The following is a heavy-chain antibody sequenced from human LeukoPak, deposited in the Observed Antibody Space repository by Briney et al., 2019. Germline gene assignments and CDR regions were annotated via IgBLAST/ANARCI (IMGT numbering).Heavy chain of an antibody. CDR1: GFTFSSYA. CDR3: AKDGHYDFWSGYYNPNWFDP. V-gene: IGHV3-23*01. CDR2: ISGSGGST. J-gene: IGHJ5*02. D-gene: IGHD3-3*01. Sequence: PGGSLRLSCAASGFTFSSYAMSWVRQALGKGLEWVSAISGSGGSTYYADSVKGRFTISRDNSKNMLYLQMNSLRAEDTAVYYCAKDGHYDFWSGYYNPNWFDPWGQGTLVTVSS.